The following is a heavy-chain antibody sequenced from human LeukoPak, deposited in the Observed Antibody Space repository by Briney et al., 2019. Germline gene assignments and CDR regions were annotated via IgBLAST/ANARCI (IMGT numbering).Heavy chain of an antibody. CDR3: AKGYDYYDSSGPFDY. J-gene: IGHJ4*02. D-gene: IGHD3-22*01. CDR2: ISGDGGST. Sequence: GGSLRLSCAASGFTFDDYAMHWVRQAPGKGLEWVSLISGDGGSTYYADSVKGRFTISRDNSKNSLYLQMNSPRTEDTALYYCAKGYDYYDSSGPFDYWGQGTLVTVSS. V-gene: IGHV3-43*02. CDR1: GFTFDDYA.